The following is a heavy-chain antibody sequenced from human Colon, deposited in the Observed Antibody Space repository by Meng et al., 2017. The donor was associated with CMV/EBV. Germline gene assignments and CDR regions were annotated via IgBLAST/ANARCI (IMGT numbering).Heavy chain of an antibody. Sequence: YGGSFSGYYWSWIRQPPGKGLEWIGEINHSGSTNYNPSLKSRVTISVDTSKNQFSLKLSSVTAADTAVYYCARGLGYYPGPFGYFDLWGRGTLVTVSS. CDR2: INHSGST. D-gene: IGHD2-8*01. CDR3: ARGLGYYPGPFGYFDL. V-gene: IGHV4-34*01. CDR1: GGSFSGYY. J-gene: IGHJ2*01.